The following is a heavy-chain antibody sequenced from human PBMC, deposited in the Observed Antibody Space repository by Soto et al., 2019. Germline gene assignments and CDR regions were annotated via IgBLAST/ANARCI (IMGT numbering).Heavy chain of an antibody. CDR3: ARALTVRGALTCDY. Sequence: ETLSLTCAVYGGSFSGYYWSWIRQPPGKGLEWIGEINHSGSTNYNPSLKSRVTISVDTSKNQFSLKLSSVTAADTAVYYCARALTVRGALTCDYWGQGTLVTLSS. CDR1: GGSFSGYY. J-gene: IGHJ4*02. V-gene: IGHV4-34*01. D-gene: IGHD3-10*01. CDR2: INHSGST.